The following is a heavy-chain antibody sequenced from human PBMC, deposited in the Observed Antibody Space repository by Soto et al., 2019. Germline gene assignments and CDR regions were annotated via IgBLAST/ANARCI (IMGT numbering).Heavy chain of an antibody. CDR2: IYHSGST. D-gene: IGHD3-22*01. CDR3: ARARNRGYYYDSSGSLALSY. J-gene: IGHJ4*02. Sequence: SETLSLTCAVSGGSISSSNWWSWVRQPPGKGLEWIGEIYHSGSTNYNPSLKSRVTISVDKSKNQFSLKLSSVTAADTAVYYCARARNRGYYYDSSGSLALSYWGQGTLVTVSS. V-gene: IGHV4-4*02. CDR1: GGSISSSNW.